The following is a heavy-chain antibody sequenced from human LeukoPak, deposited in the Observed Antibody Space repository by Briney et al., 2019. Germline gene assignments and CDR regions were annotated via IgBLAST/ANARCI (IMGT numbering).Heavy chain of an antibody. CDR2: INPNSGGI. CDR3: VRASLGM. CDR1: GYTFTGYY. J-gene: IGHJ3*01. Sequence: ASVKVSCKASGYTFTGYYMHWVRQAPGQGLEWMGWINPNSGGINCAQNFQGRVTMTRDTSINTAYMELSRLTYDDTAVYYCVRASLGMWGQGTRVTVSS. D-gene: IGHD3-16*01. V-gene: IGHV1-2*02.